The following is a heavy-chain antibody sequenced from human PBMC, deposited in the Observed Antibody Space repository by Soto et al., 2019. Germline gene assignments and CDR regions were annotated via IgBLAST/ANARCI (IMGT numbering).Heavy chain of an antibody. J-gene: IGHJ4*02. V-gene: IGHV3-23*01. CDR1: GFTFSSYA. Sequence: EVQLLESGGGLVQPGGSLRLSCAASGFTFSSYAMSWVRQAPGKGLEWVSAISGSGGSTYYADSVKGRFTISRDNSKNTLYLQMNSLRAEDTAVYYCAKGIGEIAVAGTTFDYWGQGTLVTVSS. CDR3: AKGIGEIAVAGTTFDY. D-gene: IGHD6-19*01. CDR2: ISGSGGST.